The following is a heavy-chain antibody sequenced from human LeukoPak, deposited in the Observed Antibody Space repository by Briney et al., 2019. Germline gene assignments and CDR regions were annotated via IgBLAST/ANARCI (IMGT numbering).Heavy chain of an antibody. CDR3: ARALLSGYYIIDY. CDR1: GGSISSGDYY. D-gene: IGHD3-22*01. Sequence: SETLSPTCTVSGGSISSGDYYWSWIRQPPGKGLEWIGYIYYSGSTYYNPSLKSRVTISVDTSKNQFSLKLSSVTAADTAVYYCARALLSGYYIIDYWGQGTLVTVSS. J-gene: IGHJ4*02. V-gene: IGHV4-30-4*01. CDR2: IYYSGST.